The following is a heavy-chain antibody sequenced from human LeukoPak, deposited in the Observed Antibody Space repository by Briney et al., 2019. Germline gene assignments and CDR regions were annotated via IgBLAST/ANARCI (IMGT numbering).Heavy chain of an antibody. J-gene: IGHJ4*02. V-gene: IGHV4-61*02. D-gene: IGHD5-24*01. Sequence: SETLSLTCTVSGSSISSGSYYWSWIRQPAGKGLEWIGRIYTGGSTNYNPSLKSRVTISVDTSKNQFSLKLSSVTAADTAVYYCAREDGYRYYFDYWGQGTLVTVSS. CDR3: AREDGYRYYFDY. CDR2: IYTGGST. CDR1: GSSISSGSYY.